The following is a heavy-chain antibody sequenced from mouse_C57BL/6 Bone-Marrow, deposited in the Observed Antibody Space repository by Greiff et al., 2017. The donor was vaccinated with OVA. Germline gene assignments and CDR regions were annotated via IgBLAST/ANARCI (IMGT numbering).Heavy chain of an antibody. Sequence: EVQLQQSVAELVRPGASVKLSCTASGFNIKNTYMHWVKQRPEQGLEWIGRIDPANGNTKYAPKFPGKATITADTSSNTAYLQLSSLTSEDTAIYYCALYDYDVGYAMDYWGQGTSVTVSS. CDR1: GFNIKNTY. CDR3: ALYDYDVGYAMDY. J-gene: IGHJ4*01. V-gene: IGHV14-3*01. D-gene: IGHD2-4*01. CDR2: IDPANGNT.